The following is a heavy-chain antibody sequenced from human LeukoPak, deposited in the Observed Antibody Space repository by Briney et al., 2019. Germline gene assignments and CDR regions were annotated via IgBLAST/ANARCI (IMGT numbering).Heavy chain of an antibody. Sequence: GSSVKVSCKASGGTFSNYPISWVRQAPGQGLEWMGRIIPILGIANYAQKFQGRVTITADKSTSTAYMELSSLRSEDTAVYYCARKTMTSAWYFDLWGRGTLVTVSS. CDR2: IIPILGIA. CDR1: GGTFSNYP. CDR3: ARKTMTSAWYFDL. J-gene: IGHJ2*01. V-gene: IGHV1-69*02. D-gene: IGHD4-17*01.